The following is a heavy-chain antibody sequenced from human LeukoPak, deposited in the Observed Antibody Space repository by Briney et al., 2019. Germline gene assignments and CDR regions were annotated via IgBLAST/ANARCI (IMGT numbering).Heavy chain of an antibody. CDR1: GGSISSSAYY. CDR2: IYYSGSS. D-gene: IGHD3-9*01. Sequence: SETLSLICTVSGGSISSSAYYWGWIRQPPGKGLEWIGSIYYSGSSYYNPSLKSRVTMSLDTSKNQFSLELSSMTAADTAVYYCARLFDWGSDHWYFDLWGRGTLVTVSS. V-gene: IGHV4-39*01. J-gene: IGHJ2*01. CDR3: ARLFDWGSDHWYFDL.